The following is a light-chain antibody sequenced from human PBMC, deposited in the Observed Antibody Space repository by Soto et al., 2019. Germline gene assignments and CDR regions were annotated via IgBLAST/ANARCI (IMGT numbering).Light chain of an antibody. V-gene: IGKV3-11*01. Sequence: EIVLTQSPATLSLSPGERATLSGRSSQSVSSYLAWYQQRPGQAPRLLIFDTSNRATDIPARFSGSGSGTDFTLTISGLEPEDFAVYYCQQRTNRPPITFGQGTRLEIK. J-gene: IGKJ5*01. CDR1: QSVSSY. CDR3: QQRTNRPPIT. CDR2: DTS.